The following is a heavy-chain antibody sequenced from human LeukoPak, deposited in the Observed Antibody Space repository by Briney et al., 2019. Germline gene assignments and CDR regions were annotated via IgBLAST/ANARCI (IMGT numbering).Heavy chain of an antibody. V-gene: IGHV3-21*03. CDR2: ISSSSSHI. D-gene: IGHD3-9*01. CDR1: GFTFSSYS. CDR3: TTDILTGYYVSFDY. J-gene: IGHJ4*02. Sequence: GGSLRLSCAASGFTFSSYSMNWVRQAPGKGLEWVSSISSSSSHIYYADSVKGRFTISRDNAKNSLYLQMNSLKTEDTAVYYCTTDILTGYYVSFDYWGQGTLVTVSS.